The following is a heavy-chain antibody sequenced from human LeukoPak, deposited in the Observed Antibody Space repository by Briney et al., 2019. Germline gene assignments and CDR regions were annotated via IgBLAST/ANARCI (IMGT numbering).Heavy chain of an antibody. D-gene: IGHD6-6*01. V-gene: IGHV1-24*01. CDR2: FDPEDGET. CDR1: GYTLTELS. CDR3: ARVVGSVAATYYFDY. Sequence: ASVKVSCKVSGYTLTELSMHWVRQAPGKGLEWMGGFDPEDGETIYAQKFQGGVTMTEDTSTDTAYMELSSLRSEDTAVYYCARVVGSVAATYYFDYWGQGTLVTVSS. J-gene: IGHJ4*02.